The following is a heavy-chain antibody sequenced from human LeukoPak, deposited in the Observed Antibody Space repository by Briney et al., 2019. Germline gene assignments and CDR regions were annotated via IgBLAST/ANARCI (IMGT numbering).Heavy chain of an antibody. CDR3: ARQGDSSGYYPSLFDY. V-gene: IGHV5-51*01. CDR1: GYSFTSYW. D-gene: IGHD3-22*01. CDR2: IYPGDSDT. Sequence: GEPLKISCKGSGYSFTSYWIGWVRQMPGKGLEWMGIIYPGDSDTRYSPSFQGQVTISADKSISTAYLQWSSLKASDTAMYYCARQGDSSGYYPSLFDYWGQGTLVTVSS. J-gene: IGHJ4*02.